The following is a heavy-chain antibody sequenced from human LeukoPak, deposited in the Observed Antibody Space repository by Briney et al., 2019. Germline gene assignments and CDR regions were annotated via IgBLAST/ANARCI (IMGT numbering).Heavy chain of an antibody. Sequence: GGSLRLSCAASGFIFSDFDMSWVRQAPGKGLEWVSAISHSGRSTYYADSVKGRFTISRDNSKNTLYLEMNSLRADDTAVYYCAKAVAVALDYWGQGTLVTVST. J-gene: IGHJ4*02. V-gene: IGHV3-23*01. CDR3: AKAVAVALDY. CDR1: GFIFSDFD. D-gene: IGHD6-19*01. CDR2: ISHSGRST.